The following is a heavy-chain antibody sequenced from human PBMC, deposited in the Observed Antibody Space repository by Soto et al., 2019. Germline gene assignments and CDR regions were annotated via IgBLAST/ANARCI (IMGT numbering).Heavy chain of an antibody. Sequence: SDTLSLTCKVSSGSISSSSYYWVLIRHPPWKGLEWIGSIYYSGSTYYNPSLKSRVTISVDTSKNQFSLKLSSVTAADTAVYYCARMYSSSSVFYYYGMEVWGQGTTVTVSS. V-gene: IGHV4-39*01. CDR1: SGSISSSSYY. CDR3: ARMYSSSSVFYYYGMEV. D-gene: IGHD6-6*01. CDR2: IYYSGST. J-gene: IGHJ6*02.